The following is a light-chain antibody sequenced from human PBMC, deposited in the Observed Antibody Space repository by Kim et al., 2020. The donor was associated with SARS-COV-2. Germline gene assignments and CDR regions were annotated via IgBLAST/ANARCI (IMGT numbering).Light chain of an antibody. CDR2: GAS. CDR1: QSVSSN. J-gene: IGKJ4*01. CDR3: QQYNNWPPVT. Sequence: SPGESATLSCRASQSVSSNLAWYQQKPGQAPRLLIYGASTRATGIPARFSGSGSGTEFTLTISSLQSEDFAVYYCQQYNNWPPVTFGGGTKVDIK. V-gene: IGKV3-15*01.